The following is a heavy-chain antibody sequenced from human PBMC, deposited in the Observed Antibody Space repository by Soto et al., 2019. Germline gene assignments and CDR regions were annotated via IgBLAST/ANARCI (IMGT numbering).Heavy chain of an antibody. D-gene: IGHD6-13*01. V-gene: IGHV4-31*03. CDR3: ARGGVYRVEYFQH. Sequence: SETLSLTCTVSGGSISSDGSYWSWIRQHPGKGLEWIGYIYYSGITDYNLSLKSRVSISVDTSKSQFSLKLRFATVADTAVYYCARGGVYRVEYFQHWGQGTLVTVSS. J-gene: IGHJ1*01. CDR2: IYYSGIT. CDR1: GGSISSDGSY.